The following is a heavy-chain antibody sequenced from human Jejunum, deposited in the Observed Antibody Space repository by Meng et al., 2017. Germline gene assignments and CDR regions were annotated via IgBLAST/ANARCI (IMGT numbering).Heavy chain of an antibody. V-gene: IGHV4-4*02. J-gene: IGHJ4*02. CDR1: GDSISSTSW. Sequence: QGDLQASGPGLVKPSGTLSLPCEVSGDSISSTSWWDWLPQPPGKGLEWIGEIYHSGRSNFIPSLKSRVSISLDESKNQFSLTLNSVTAADTAVYYCARGVGDIRFGFDYWGQGILVTVSS. CDR2: IYHSGRS. D-gene: IGHD3-16*01. CDR3: ARGVGDIRFGFDY.